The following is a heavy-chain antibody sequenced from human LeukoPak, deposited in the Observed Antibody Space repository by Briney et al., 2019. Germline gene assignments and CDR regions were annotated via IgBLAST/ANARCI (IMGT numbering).Heavy chain of an antibody. V-gene: IGHV1-46*01. J-gene: IGHJ4*02. Sequence: GASVKVSCKASGYTFTSYYMHWERQAPGQGLEWMGIINPSGGSTSYAQKFQGRVTMTRDTSTSTVYMELSSLRSEDTAVYYCARDREMATILDYWGQGTLVTVSS. CDR3: ARDREMATILDY. D-gene: IGHD5-24*01. CDR1: GYTFTSYY. CDR2: INPSGGST.